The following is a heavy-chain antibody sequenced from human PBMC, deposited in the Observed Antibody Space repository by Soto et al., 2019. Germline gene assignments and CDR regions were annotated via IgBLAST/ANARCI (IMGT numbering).Heavy chain of an antibody. CDR1: GFTCSSYG. CDR2: IWYDGSNK. D-gene: IGHD2-15*01. Sequence: PGGSLRLSCAASGFTCSSYGMHWVRQAPGKGLEWVAVIWYDGSNKYYADSVKGRFTISRDNSQNTLYLQMNSLRAEDTAVYYCAREDGVVVYTSAFDHWGQGTLVTVSS. CDR3: AREDGVVVYTSAFDH. V-gene: IGHV3-33*01. J-gene: IGHJ4*02.